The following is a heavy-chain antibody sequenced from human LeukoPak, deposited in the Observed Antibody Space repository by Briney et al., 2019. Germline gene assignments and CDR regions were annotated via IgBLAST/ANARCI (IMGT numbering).Heavy chain of an antibody. Sequence: GGSLILSCAASGFSLSSHSMNWVRQAPGKGLEWVSFISSSSSQIYYADSVKGRFTISRDNAKNSLNLQMNSLRAEDTAVYYCASWKVVVSNGGFDIWGQGTMVTVSS. J-gene: IGHJ3*02. CDR1: GFSLSSHS. CDR3: ASWKVVVSNGGFDI. D-gene: IGHD3-22*01. CDR2: ISSSSSQI. V-gene: IGHV3-21*01.